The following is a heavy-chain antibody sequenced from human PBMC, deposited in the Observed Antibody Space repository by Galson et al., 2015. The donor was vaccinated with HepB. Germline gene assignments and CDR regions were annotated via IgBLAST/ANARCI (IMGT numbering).Heavy chain of an antibody. CDR1: GFTFSSYA. V-gene: IGHV3-23*01. CDR2: ISGSGGST. CDR3: AKSARGPRGRDY. Sequence: SLRLSCAASGFTFSSYAMSWVRQAPGKGLEWVSAISGSGGSTYYADSVKGRFTISRDNSKDTLYLQMNSLRAEDTAVYYCAKSARGPRGRDYWGQGTLVTVSS. D-gene: IGHD2-15*01. J-gene: IGHJ4*02.